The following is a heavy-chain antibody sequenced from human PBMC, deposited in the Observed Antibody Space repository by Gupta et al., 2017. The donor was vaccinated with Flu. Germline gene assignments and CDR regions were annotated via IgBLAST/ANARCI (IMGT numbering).Heavy chain of an antibody. CDR2: ISSSSSYI. CDR1: GFTFSSYS. Sequence: GGGLVKPGGSLRLSCAASGFTFSSYSMNWVRQAPGKGLEWVSSISSSSSYIYYADSVKGRFTISRDNAKNSLYLQMNSLRAEDTAVYYCARDHTADYGGNSRWYFDLWGRGTLVTVSS. J-gene: IGHJ2*01. D-gene: IGHD4-23*01. V-gene: IGHV3-21*01. CDR3: ARDHTADYGGNSRWYFDL.